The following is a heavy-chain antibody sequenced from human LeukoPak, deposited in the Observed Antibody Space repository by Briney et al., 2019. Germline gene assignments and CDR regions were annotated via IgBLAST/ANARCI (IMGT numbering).Heavy chain of an antibody. Sequence: SETLSLTCTVSGGSISSSSAYWGWIRQPPGKGLEWIGRIYYSKNTYYNPSLKSRVTISADTSKNQLSLTLRSVSATDTAVYFCVSPRGFSYGYFDYWGQGTLVTVSS. J-gene: IGHJ4*02. CDR1: GGSISSSSAY. CDR3: VSPRGFSYGYFDY. D-gene: IGHD5-18*01. CDR2: IYYSKNT. V-gene: IGHV4-39*01.